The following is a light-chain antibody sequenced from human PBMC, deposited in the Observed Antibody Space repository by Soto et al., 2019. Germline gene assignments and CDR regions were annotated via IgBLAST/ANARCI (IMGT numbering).Light chain of an antibody. CDR2: EVS. Sequence: QSVLTQPASVSGSPRQSITISCTGTSSDVGGFQYVSWYQQHPGKAPRLMIYEVSNRPSGVSNRFSGSKSGNTASLTISGLQAEDEADYYCSSYTTSTTVIFGGGTKLTV. CDR1: SSDVGGFQY. J-gene: IGLJ2*01. V-gene: IGLV2-14*01. CDR3: SSYTTSTTVI.